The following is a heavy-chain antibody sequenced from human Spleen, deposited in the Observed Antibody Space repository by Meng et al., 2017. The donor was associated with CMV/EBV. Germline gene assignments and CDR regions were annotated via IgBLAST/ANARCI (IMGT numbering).Heavy chain of an antibody. CDR1: GFTFSDYW. V-gene: IGHV3-7*01. J-gene: IGHJ4*02. D-gene: IGHD5-24*01. CDR2: IRRDESEK. Sequence: GESLKISCVASGFTFSDYWMSWVRQAPGKGLEWVANIRRDESEKFYVDSVKGRFTGSRDNAKNTLYLQMNSLRVEDTAVYYCARLTYNKFRVFDLWAQGTLVTVSS. CDR3: ARLTYNKFRVFDL.